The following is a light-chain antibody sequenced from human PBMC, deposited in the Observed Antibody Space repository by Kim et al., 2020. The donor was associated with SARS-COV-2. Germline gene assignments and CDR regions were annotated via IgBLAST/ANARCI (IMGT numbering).Light chain of an antibody. CDR3: QQYNNWPYT. CDR1: QSVSGN. J-gene: IGKJ2*01. CDR2: GAS. V-gene: IGKV3-15*01. Sequence: SVSPGERATLSCRASQSVSGNLAWYQQQPGQAPRLLIYGASTRATGIPARFSGSGSETEFTLTISSLQSEDFAVYSCQQYNNWPYTFGQGTKLEI.